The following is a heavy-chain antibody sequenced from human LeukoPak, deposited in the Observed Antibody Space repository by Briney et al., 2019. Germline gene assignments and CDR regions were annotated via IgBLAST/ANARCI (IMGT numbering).Heavy chain of an antibody. D-gene: IGHD6-19*01. Sequence: SETLSLTCTVSGGSISSYYWSWIRQPPGKGLEWIGYIYYSGSTNYNPSLKSRVTISVDTSKNQFSLKLSSVTAADTAVYYCARLFGAQWLAYFDYWGQGTLVTVSS. CDR3: ARLFGAQWLAYFDY. V-gene: IGHV4-59*08. J-gene: IGHJ4*02. CDR2: IYYSGST. CDR1: GGSISSYY.